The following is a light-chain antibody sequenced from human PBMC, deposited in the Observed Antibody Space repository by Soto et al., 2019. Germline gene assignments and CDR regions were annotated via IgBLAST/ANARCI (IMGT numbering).Light chain of an antibody. Sequence: EIVLTQSPGTLSLSPGERATLSCRASQSVSSSYLAWYQQKPGQAPRLLIYGASSRATGIPDRFSGSGSGTDFTLTISRLEPEDFAVYYCQHYGSSVLFSFGPGTKVDIK. V-gene: IGKV3-20*01. CDR1: QSVSSSY. J-gene: IGKJ3*01. CDR3: QHYGSSVLFS. CDR2: GAS.